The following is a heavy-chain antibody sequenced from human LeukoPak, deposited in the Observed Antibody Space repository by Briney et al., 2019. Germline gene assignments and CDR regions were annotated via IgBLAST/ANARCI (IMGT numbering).Heavy chain of an antibody. D-gene: IGHD4-23*01. V-gene: IGHV4-4*07. CDR1: GGSISSYY. CDR3: ARDRTYGDNSGFDY. J-gene: IGHJ4*02. CDR2: IYSSGST. Sequence: SETLSLTCTVSGGSISSYYWSWIRQPVGKGLEWIGRIYSSGSTSYNPSLKSRVAMSVDTSKNQFSLNLTSVTAADTAVYYCARDRTYGDNSGFDYWGRGTLVTVSS.